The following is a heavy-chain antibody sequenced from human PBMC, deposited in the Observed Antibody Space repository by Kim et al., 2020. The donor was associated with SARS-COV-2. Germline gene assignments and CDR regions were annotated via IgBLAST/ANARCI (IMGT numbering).Heavy chain of an antibody. Sequence: GKGRFTISRDNSKNTLYLQMNSLRAEDTAVYYCAKIGDIVVVPAALPDYWGQGTLVTVSS. J-gene: IGHJ4*02. D-gene: IGHD2-2*01. V-gene: IGHV3-23*01. CDR3: AKIGDIVVVPAALPDY.